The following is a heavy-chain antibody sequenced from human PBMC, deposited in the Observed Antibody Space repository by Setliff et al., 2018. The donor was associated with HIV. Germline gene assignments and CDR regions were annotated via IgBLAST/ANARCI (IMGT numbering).Heavy chain of an antibody. CDR2: VYYTGST. Sequence: SETLSLTCSVSGGSVSSSGYYWGWLRQPPGQGPEWIGSVYYTGSTYYSLSLNSRVTISVDTSKNQFSLKLSSVTAADTAVYYCARGGYIAARFYYFDYWGQGLLVTVS. CDR3: ARGGYIAARFYYFDY. D-gene: IGHD6-6*01. J-gene: IGHJ4*02. V-gene: IGHV4-39*07. CDR1: GGSVSSSGYY.